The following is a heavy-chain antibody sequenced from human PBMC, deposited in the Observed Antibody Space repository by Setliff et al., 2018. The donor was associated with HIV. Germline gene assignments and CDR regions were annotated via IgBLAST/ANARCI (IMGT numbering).Heavy chain of an antibody. CDR2: IKPDGSER. CDR3: ARDADWGWDY. Sequence: GGSLRLSCAASGFAFNRRWMAWVRQAPGKGLEWVANIKPDGSERYHVDSLKGRFTISRDNAQNSLYLQMNTLRVEDTAVYFCARDADWGWDYWGQGALVTVSS. J-gene: IGHJ4*02. V-gene: IGHV3-7*03. CDR1: GFAFNRRW. D-gene: IGHD2-21*01.